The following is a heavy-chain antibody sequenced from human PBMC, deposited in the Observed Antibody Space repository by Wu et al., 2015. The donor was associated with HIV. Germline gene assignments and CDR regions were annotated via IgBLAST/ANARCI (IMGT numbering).Heavy chain of an antibody. J-gene: IGHJ6*02. V-gene: IGHV1-69*05. Sequence: QVQLVQSGAEVKKPGSSVKVSCKASGGSFDMYAISWVRQVPGQGLEGMGGIIPIFGKTDYAQKFQDRVTVTMDKSTSTAYMELNSLRSEDTAVYYCASRGSGSYPTPYYYYGMDAGAKGPRSPSP. CDR3: ASRGSGSYPTPYYYYGMDA. D-gene: IGHD3-10*01. CDR2: IIPIFGKT. CDR1: GGSFDMYA.